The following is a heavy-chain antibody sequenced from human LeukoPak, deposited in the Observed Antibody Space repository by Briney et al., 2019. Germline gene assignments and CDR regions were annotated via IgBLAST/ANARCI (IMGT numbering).Heavy chain of an antibody. V-gene: IGHV3-23*01. CDR1: GFTFNNYG. D-gene: IGHD2-15*01. CDR3: ARATARRYCSGGSCPWYFDY. J-gene: IGHJ4*02. CDR2: ISGSGDST. Sequence: GGSLRLSCAASGFTFNNYGMSWVRQAPGKGLEWVTAISGSGDSTYYADSVKGRFAISRDNSKNTLYLQMNSLRAEDTAVYYCARATARRYCSGGSCPWYFDYWGQGTLVTVSS.